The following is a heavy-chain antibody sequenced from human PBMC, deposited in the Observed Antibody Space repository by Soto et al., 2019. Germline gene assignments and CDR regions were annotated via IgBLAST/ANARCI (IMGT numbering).Heavy chain of an antibody. CDR1: GGSFSTYV. Sequence: QVQLIQSGAEVKKPGSSVRVSCKASGGSFSTYVITWVRQAPGQGLEWMGGIIPIFGAPNYAQKFQGRVTMTAAKSTDTAYMDLISLRSEDTAVYYCVREMSSSWYAAFDLWGPGTMVTVSS. CDR3: VREMSSSWYAAFDL. J-gene: IGHJ3*01. V-gene: IGHV1-69*06. D-gene: IGHD6-13*01. CDR2: IIPIFGAP.